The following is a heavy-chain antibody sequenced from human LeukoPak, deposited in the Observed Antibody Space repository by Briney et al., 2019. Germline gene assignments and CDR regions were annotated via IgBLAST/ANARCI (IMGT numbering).Heavy chain of an antibody. V-gene: IGHV4-4*07. CDR3: ARTTGYSSTWELDS. CDR2: IYTSGST. J-gene: IGHJ4*02. CDR1: GGSISSYY. D-gene: IGHD6-13*01. Sequence: PSETLSLTCTVSGGSISSYYWSWIRQPAGKGLEWIGRIYTSGSTNCNPSLKSRVTMSVNTSKNQFSLKLSSVTAADTAVYFCARTTGYSSTWELDSWGQGTLVTVSS.